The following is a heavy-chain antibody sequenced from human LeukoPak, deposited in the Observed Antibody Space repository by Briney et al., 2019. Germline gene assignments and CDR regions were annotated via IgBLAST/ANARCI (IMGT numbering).Heavy chain of an antibody. J-gene: IGHJ4*02. CDR3: AKDLIPFPFDY. V-gene: IGHV3-23*01. D-gene: IGHD2-2*02. CDR2: ISGSGGST. CDR1: GFTFSSYA. Sequence: GESLKISCAASGFTFSSYAMSWVRQAPGKGLEWVSAISGSGGSTYYADSVKGRFTISRDNSKNTLYLQMNSLRAEDTAVYYCAKDLIPFPFDYWGQGTLVTVSS.